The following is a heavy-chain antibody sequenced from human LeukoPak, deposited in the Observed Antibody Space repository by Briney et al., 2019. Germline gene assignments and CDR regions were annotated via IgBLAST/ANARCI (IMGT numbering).Heavy chain of an antibody. CDR3: AMRSSGYPYYYYGMDV. CDR1: GGSISSGGYY. D-gene: IGHD3-22*01. CDR2: IYHSGST. V-gene: IGHV4-30-2*01. Sequence: SETLSLTCTVSGGSISSGGYYWSWIRQPPGKGLEWIGYIYHSGSTYYNPSLKSRVTISVDRSKNQFSLKLSSVTAADTAVYYCAMRSSGYPYYYYGMDVWGQGTTVTVSS. J-gene: IGHJ6*02.